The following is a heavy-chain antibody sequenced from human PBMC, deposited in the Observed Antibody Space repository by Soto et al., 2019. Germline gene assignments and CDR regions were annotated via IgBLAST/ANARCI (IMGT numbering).Heavy chain of an antibody. CDR3: VYMHPQQWMSFNV. CDR1: GFSLSTTSVG. CDR2: IYWDGNK. J-gene: IGHJ3*01. Sequence: QIILKESGPTLVKPTQTLTLTCSFSGFSLSTTSVGVGWIRQPPGKALQWLALIYWDGNKRYSQSQKRSPTPTXDXXKNQVDLTMTNMDPVDTGTYYCVYMHPQQWMSFNVWGQGTMVIVSS. V-gene: IGHV2-5*02. D-gene: IGHD6-19*01.